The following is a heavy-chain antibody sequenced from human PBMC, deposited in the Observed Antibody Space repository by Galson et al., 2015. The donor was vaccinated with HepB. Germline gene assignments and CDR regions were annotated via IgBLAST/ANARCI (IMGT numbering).Heavy chain of an antibody. Sequence: SETLSLTCSVSGGSINNYYWSWIRQPAWKGLEWIGRISTSGSTSYNPSLNSRVTMSVDTSKNQFSLKLTSMTAADTAMYFCARDLGNYGRPEIYFDYWGQGSLVTVSS. CDR3: ARDLGNYGRPEIYFDY. CDR1: GGSINNYY. CDR2: ISTSGST. J-gene: IGHJ4*02. D-gene: IGHD1-7*01. V-gene: IGHV4-4*07.